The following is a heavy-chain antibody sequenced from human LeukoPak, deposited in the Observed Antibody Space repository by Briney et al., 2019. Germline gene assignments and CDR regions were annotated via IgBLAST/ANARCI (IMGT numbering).Heavy chain of an antibody. J-gene: IGHJ5*02. V-gene: IGHV3-48*04. CDR1: GFTFSTYS. CDR3: ARDGYQVPTIFGTFDP. Sequence: GGSLRLSCAASGFTFSTYSMNWVRQAPGKGPEWVSYISSSSSTIYYADSVKGRFTISRDNAKNSLYLQMNSLRVEDMAVYYCARDGYQVPTIFGTFDPWGQGTLVTVSS. D-gene: IGHD3-3*01. CDR2: ISSSSSTI.